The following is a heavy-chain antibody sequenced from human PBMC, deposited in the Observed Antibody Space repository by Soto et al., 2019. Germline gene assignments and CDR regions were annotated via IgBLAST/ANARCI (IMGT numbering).Heavy chain of an antibody. J-gene: IGHJ4*02. V-gene: IGHV4-59*01. CDR1: GGSTSPYY. CDR2: IDYSGGA. CDR3: ARGRPWELYDY. Sequence: QVQLEESGPGLVKASETLSLTCTVSGGSTSPYYWSWLRQPPGKGLEWIGFIDYSGGARYNPSLKSRVTMSLDTSENQISLKLSSMTAADTAVYFCARGRPWELYDYWGQGTVVTVSS. D-gene: IGHD1-7*01.